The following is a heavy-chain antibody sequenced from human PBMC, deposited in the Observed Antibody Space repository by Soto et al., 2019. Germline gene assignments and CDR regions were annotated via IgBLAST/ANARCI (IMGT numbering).Heavy chain of an antibody. CDR2: VSYDGTSQ. V-gene: IGHV3-30-3*01. Sequence: LVESGGGVVQPGRSLRLSCAASEFTFSVFAMHWVRQPPGKGLECVAVVSYDGTSQKYADSVKGRFTISRDNSKNTLYLQMTSLRTADTAVYYCARDYSDNNGGRFDTWGQGTPVTVSS. CDR1: EFTFSVFA. CDR3: ARDYSDNNGGRFDT. J-gene: IGHJ5*02. D-gene: IGHD3-22*01.